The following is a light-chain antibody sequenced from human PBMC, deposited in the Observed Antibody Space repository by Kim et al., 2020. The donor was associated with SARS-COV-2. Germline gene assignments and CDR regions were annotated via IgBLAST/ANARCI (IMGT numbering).Light chain of an antibody. CDR2: GAS. CDR1: QYISSN. J-gene: IGKJ1*01. V-gene: IGKV3D-15*01. Sequence: VSPEERVTLSCRASQYISSNLAWYQHKPGQAPRLLIHGASTTATGIPARFSGSGSGTDFTLTISSLQSEDFAVYYCQQYYNWPRTFGQGTKVEIK. CDR3: QQYYNWPRT.